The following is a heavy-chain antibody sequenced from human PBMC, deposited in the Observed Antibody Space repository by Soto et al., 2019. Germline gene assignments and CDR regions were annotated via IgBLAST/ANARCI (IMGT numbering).Heavy chain of an antibody. CDR2: TYYKSKWNN. CDR3: TVITWFRDMDV. V-gene: IGHV6-1*01. J-gene: IGHJ6*02. Sequence: LTCVIPGHRVSSNSTRWQWLRQACSSVLEQQERTYYKSKWNNDYALSVQSRITINPDTSKNQLYLHLYSVTPHDTAVYYCTVITWFRDMDVWGQATPITVSS. D-gene: IGHD1-20*01. CDR1: GHRVSSNSTR.